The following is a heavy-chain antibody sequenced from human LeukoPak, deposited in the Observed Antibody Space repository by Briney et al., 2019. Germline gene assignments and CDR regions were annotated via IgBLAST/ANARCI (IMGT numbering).Heavy chain of an antibody. V-gene: IGHV3-74*01. CDR1: GFTFSGYW. J-gene: IGHJ4*02. Sequence: PGGSLRLSCAASGFTFSGYWMHWVRQAPGKGLVWVSRINSDGSSTSYADSVKGRFTIFRDYAKNTLYLQMNSLRAEDTAVYYCARGGSYSFDYWGQGTLVTVSS. D-gene: IGHD1-26*01. CDR2: INSDGSST. CDR3: ARGGSYSFDY.